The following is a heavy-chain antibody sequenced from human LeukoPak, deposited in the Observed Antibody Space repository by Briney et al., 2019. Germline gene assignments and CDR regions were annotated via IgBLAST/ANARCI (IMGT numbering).Heavy chain of an antibody. Sequence: GGSLRLSCAASGFTFSSYAMSWVRQAPGKGLEWVSAISGSGGSTYYADSVKGRFTISRDNSKNTLYLQMNSLRAEDTAVYYCAKDAALLRGYSYGPLDYWGQGTLVTVSS. CDR3: AKDAALLRGYSYGPLDY. J-gene: IGHJ4*02. D-gene: IGHD5-18*01. CDR2: ISGSGGST. CDR1: GFTFSSYA. V-gene: IGHV3-23*01.